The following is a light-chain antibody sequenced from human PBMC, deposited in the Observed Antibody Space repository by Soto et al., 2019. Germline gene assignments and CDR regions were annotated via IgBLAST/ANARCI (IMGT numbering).Light chain of an antibody. Sequence: QAVVTQPPSVSGAPGQRVTISCTGSSSNIGAGYDVHWYQQLPGTAPKLLIYGNTNRPSGVPERFSGSKSGTSASLAITGLQAEDEADYYCQSYDRSLSGYVLGTGTKVTVL. V-gene: IGLV1-40*01. J-gene: IGLJ1*01. CDR2: GNT. CDR3: QSYDRSLSGYV. CDR1: SSNIGAGYD.